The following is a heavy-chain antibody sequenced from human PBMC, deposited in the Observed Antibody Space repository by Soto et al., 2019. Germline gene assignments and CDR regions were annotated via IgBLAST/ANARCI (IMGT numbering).Heavy chain of an antibody. Sequence: SVKVSCKASGYTFTSYYLHWVRQATGLALEWMGWINPNSGMTNSAQKFQGRVTMTRDTSITTAYMELSRLESDDTAVSYCASTARSTLPNLAYRDQGTQVTVSS. CDR2: INPNSGMT. CDR3: ASTARSTLPNLAY. V-gene: IGHV1-2*02. D-gene: IGHD3-16*01. CDR1: GYTFTSYY. J-gene: IGHJ4*01.